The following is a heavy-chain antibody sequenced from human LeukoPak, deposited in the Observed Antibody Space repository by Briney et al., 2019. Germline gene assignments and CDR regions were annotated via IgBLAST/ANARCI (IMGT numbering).Heavy chain of an antibody. CDR2: MSPNSGDT. CDR1: GYTFTTHD. Sequence: ASVKVSCKASGYTFTTHDINWVRQATGQGLEWLGWMSPNSGDTGYAQKFQGRVTITADESTSTAYMELSSLRSEDTAVYYCALRESSGWPGPLDYWGQGTLVTVSS. J-gene: IGHJ4*02. D-gene: IGHD6-19*01. V-gene: IGHV1-8*01. CDR3: ALRESSGWPGPLDY.